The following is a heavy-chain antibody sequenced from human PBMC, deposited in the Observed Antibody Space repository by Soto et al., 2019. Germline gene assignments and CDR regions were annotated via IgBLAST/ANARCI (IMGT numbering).Heavy chain of an antibody. V-gene: IGHV3-33*01. CDR3: ARDGLVRGVMPPAYYYGMDV. CDR1: EFTFSSYG. J-gene: IGHJ6*02. CDR2: IWYDGSNK. D-gene: IGHD3-10*01. Sequence: GGSLRLSCAASEFTFSSYGMHWVRQAPGKGLEWVAVIWYDGSNKYYADSVKGRFTISRDNSKNTLYLQMNSLRAEDTAVYYCARDGLVRGVMPPAYYYGMDVWGQGTTVTVSS.